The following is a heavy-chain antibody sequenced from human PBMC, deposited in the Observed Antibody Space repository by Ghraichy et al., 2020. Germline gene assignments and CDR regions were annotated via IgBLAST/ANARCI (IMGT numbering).Heavy chain of an antibody. CDR2: IYYDGTT. J-gene: IGHJ4*02. CDR1: GGSISNYY. V-gene: IGHV4-59*08. CDR3: ARQIGYHDY. D-gene: IGHD5-18*01. Sequence: SETLSLTCTVSGGSISNYYWSWIRQSPGKGLEWIGYIYYDGTTHNNPSLRSRVTISVDTSKNQFSLKLSSVTAADTAVYYCARQIGYHDYWGQGTLVTVSS.